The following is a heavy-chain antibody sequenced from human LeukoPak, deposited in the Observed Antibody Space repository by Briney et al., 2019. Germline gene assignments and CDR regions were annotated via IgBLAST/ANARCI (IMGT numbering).Heavy chain of an antibody. V-gene: IGHV4-34*01. CDR2: INHSGST. CDR1: GGSFSGYY. J-gene: IGHJ4*02. Sequence: SETLSLTCAVYGGSFSGYYWSWIRQPPGKGLEWIGEINHSGSTNYNPSLKSRVTISVDTSKNQFSLKLSSVTAADTAVYYCARGQDYWGQGTLVTVSS. CDR3: ARGQDY.